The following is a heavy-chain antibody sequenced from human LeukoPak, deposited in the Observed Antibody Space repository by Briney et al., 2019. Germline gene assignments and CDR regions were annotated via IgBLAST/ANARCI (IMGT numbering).Heavy chain of an antibody. CDR1: GFTFSSYA. V-gene: IGHV3-30*04. J-gene: IGHJ5*02. Sequence: QSGRSLRLSCAASGFTFSSYAMHWVRQAPGKGLEWVAVISYDGSNKYYADSVKGRFTISRDNSKNTLYLQMNSLRAEDTAVYYCARDEHGLSYREGFFDPWGQGTLVTVSS. CDR3: ARDEHGLSYREGFFDP. D-gene: IGHD3-10*01. CDR2: ISYDGSNK.